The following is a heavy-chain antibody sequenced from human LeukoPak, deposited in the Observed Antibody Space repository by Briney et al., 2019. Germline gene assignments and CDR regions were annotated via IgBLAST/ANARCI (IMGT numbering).Heavy chain of an antibody. V-gene: IGHV1-2*02. CDR1: GHTLTASY. J-gene: IGHJ4*02. CDR2: VNPRSGNP. Sequence: ASVRVSCKPSGHTLTASYIHRVRQAPPQGREGMAWVNPRSGNPNSAQRLQGSVTMTRETSISPAFVELSRLRCDDRALFYCARDYGRTLFVYWGQGTLVTVSS. D-gene: IGHD1-26*01. CDR3: ARDYGRTLFVY.